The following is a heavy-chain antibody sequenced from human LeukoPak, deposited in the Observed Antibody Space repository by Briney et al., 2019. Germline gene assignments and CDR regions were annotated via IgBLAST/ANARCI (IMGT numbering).Heavy chain of an antibody. D-gene: IGHD6-13*01. CDR1: GYTFTSYG. CDR2: ISAYSGDT. V-gene: IGHV1-18*01. Sequence: ASVKVSCKASGYTFTSYGISWVRQAPGQGLEWMGWISAYSGDTNYAQKFQGRVTITRDTSASTAYMELSSLRSEDTAVYYCARSSVSVAAAASGGFDYWGQGTLVTVSS. J-gene: IGHJ4*02. CDR3: ARSSVSVAAAASGGFDY.